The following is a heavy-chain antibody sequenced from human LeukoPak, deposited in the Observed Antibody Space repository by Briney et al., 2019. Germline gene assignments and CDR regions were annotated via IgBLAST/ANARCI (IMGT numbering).Heavy chain of an antibody. J-gene: IGHJ4*02. D-gene: IGHD5-12*01. CDR1: GYTFTIYY. CDR3: TRDSYSGYDRSLGY. V-gene: IGHV1-46*03. Sequence: ASVKVSCKASGYTFTIYYIHWVRQAPGQGLEWMGIINPSGGSTSYAQKSQGRVTMTRDTSTSTVYMELSSLRSEDTAMYYCTRDSYSGYDRSLGYWGQGTLVTVSS. CDR2: INPSGGST.